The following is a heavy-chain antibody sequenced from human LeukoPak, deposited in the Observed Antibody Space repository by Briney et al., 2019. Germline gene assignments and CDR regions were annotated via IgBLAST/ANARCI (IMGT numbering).Heavy chain of an antibody. V-gene: IGHV3-33*01. J-gene: IGHJ4*02. CDR2: IWYDGSNK. Sequence: GGSLRLSCAASGFTFSSYGMPWVRQAPGKGLEWVAVIWYDGSNKYYADSVKGRFTVSRDNSKNTLYLQMNSLRAEDTAVYYCARAGYSDLYYFDYWGQGTLVTVSS. CDR1: GFTFSSYG. D-gene: IGHD4-17*01. CDR3: ARAGYSDLYYFDY.